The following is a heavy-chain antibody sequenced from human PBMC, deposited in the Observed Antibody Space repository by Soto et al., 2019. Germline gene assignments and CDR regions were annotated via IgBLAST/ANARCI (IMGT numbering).Heavy chain of an antibody. Sequence: GESLKISCKGSGYSFTNYWIGWVRQMPGKGLEWMGVIYPRDSDTRYSPSFQGQVTISADKSISTAYLQWSSLKASDTALYYCARSHDSGPDPFDYWGQGTLVTVSS. D-gene: IGHD3-10*01. CDR3: ARSHDSGPDPFDY. CDR1: GYSFTNYW. J-gene: IGHJ4*02. V-gene: IGHV5-51*01. CDR2: IYPRDSDT.